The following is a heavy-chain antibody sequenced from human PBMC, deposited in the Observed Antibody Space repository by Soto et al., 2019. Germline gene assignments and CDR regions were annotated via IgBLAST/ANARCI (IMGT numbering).Heavy chain of an antibody. Sequence: GGSLRLSCAASGFTFSSYSMNWVRQAPGKGLEWVSSISSSSSYIYYADSVKGRFTISRDNAKNSLYLQMNSLRAEDTAVYYCARGRPGPQLVGATNRNRNGAFDIWGQGTMVTVSS. J-gene: IGHJ3*02. CDR2: ISSSSSYI. CDR3: ARGRPGPQLVGATNRNRNGAFDI. CDR1: GFTFSSYS. D-gene: IGHD1-26*01. V-gene: IGHV3-21*01.